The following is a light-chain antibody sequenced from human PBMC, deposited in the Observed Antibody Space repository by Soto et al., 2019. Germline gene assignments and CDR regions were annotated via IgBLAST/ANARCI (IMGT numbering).Light chain of an antibody. CDR3: QQYNTWHPRYT. V-gene: IGKV3-15*01. J-gene: IGKJ2*01. CDR1: QSVSSY. CDR2: RAS. Sequence: EIVMTQSPATLSVSPGGRATLSCRASQSVSSYLAWYQQRPGQPPRLLIYRASTRATGIPARFSGSGSGTEFSLTISSMQSEDFAVYYCQQYNTWHPRYTFGQGTKLEIK.